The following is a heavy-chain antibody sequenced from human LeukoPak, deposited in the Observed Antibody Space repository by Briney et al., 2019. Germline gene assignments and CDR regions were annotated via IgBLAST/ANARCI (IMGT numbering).Heavy chain of an antibody. CDR3: ARDWGDYDFWSGYSTIFDY. CDR1: GYTFTSYA. V-gene: IGHV7-4-1*02. CDR2: INTNTGNP. D-gene: IGHD3-3*01. J-gene: IGHJ4*02. Sequence: GASVKVSCKASGYTFTSYAMNWVRQAPGQGLEWMGWINTNTGNPTYAQGFTGRFVFSLDTSVSTAYLQISSLKAEDTAMYYCARDWGDYDFWSGYSTIFDYWGQGTLVTVSS.